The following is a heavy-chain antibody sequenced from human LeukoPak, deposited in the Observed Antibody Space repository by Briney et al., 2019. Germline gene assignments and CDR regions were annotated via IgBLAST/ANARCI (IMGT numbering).Heavy chain of an antibody. V-gene: IGHV3-30*03. J-gene: IGHJ4*02. D-gene: IGHD1/OR15-1a*01. CDR3: ARGRTPNPYFDY. CDR1: GFTFSRHG. Sequence: GRSLRLSCAPSGFTFSRHGMHWVRQAPGKGLEWVAIISKDGSRKYYAHSVEGRFTISRDNSKNTLYLQMDSLRAEDTAVYYCARGRTPNPYFDYWGQGTLVTVSS. CDR2: ISKDGSRK.